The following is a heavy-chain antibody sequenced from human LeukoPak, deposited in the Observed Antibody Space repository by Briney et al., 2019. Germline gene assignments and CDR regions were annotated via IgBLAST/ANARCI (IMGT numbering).Heavy chain of an antibody. Sequence: KPSETLSLTCTVSGGSISGYYWSWIRQPPGKGLEWIGDIYYIGSTNYNPSLKSRVTISVDTSKNQFSLNLSSVTAADTAVYYCARDRRFNGMDVWGQGTTVTVSS. CDR3: ARDRRFNGMDV. CDR1: GGSISGYY. V-gene: IGHV4-59*01. CDR2: IYYIGST. D-gene: IGHD3-3*01. J-gene: IGHJ6*02.